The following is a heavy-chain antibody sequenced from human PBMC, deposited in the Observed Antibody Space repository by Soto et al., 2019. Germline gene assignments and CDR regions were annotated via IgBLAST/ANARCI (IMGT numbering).Heavy chain of an antibody. Sequence: SWGSLRLSCAASGFTFSSYAMSWVRQAPGKGLEWVSAISGSGGSTYYADSVKGRFTISRDNSKNTLYLQMNSLRAEDTAVYYCAKDYYYGSGSSSLPFDYWGQGTLVTVSS. J-gene: IGHJ4*02. CDR1: GFTFSSYA. V-gene: IGHV3-23*01. CDR3: AKDYYYGSGSSSLPFDY. D-gene: IGHD3-10*01. CDR2: ISGSGGST.